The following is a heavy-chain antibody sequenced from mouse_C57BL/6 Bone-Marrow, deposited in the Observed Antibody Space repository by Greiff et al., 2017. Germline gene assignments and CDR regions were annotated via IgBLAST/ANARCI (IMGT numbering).Heavy chain of an antibody. V-gene: IGHV1-53*01. J-gene: IGHJ2*01. CDR1: GYTFTSYW. Sequence: QVQLKESGTELVKPGASVKLSCKASGYTFTSYWMHWVKQRPGQGLEWIGNINPSNGGTNYNEKFKSKATLTVDKSSSTAYMQLSSLTSEDSAVYYCARAVVAPYYFDYWGQGTTLTVSS. D-gene: IGHD1-1*01. CDR2: INPSNGGT. CDR3: ARAVVAPYYFDY.